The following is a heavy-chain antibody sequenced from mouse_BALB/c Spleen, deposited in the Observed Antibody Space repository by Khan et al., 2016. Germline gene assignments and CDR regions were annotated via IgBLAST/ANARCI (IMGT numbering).Heavy chain of an antibody. Sequence: QIQLVQSGPELKKPGKTVKISCKASGYTFTNYGMNWVKQDPGKGLKWMGWINTYSGESKYADDFKGRIAFALETSANTAILQNNTLKNEDTTTYFCAQYRYCFGSSRYFAFWGAGTTVTVSS. CDR3: AQYRYCFGSSRYFAF. V-gene: IGHV9-3-1*01. CDR1: GYTFTNYG. CDR2: INTYSGES. D-gene: IGHD1-1*01. J-gene: IGHJ1*01.